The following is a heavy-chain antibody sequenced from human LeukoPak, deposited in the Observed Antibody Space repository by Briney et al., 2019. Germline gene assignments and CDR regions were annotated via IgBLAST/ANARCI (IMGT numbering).Heavy chain of an antibody. CDR1: GGSISSNSYY. J-gene: IGHJ5*01. D-gene: IGHD1/OR15-1a*01. CDR2: IYYSGTT. Sequence: SETLSLTCTVSGGSISSNSYYWAWIRQPPGKGLEWIGTIYYSGTTYYNPSLKSRVTISIDTSKNHFSLKLRSVTAADTAVYYCARLWNRDESNHDSWGQGTLVTVSS. CDR3: ARLWNRDESNHDS. V-gene: IGHV4-39*02.